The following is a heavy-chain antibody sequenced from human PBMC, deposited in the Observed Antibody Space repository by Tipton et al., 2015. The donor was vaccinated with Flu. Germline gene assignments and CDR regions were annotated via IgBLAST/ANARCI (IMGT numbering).Heavy chain of an antibody. CDR3: ARHTGDSVRGVIDY. CDR1: GYSIRSAYY. Sequence: TLSLTCSVSGYSIRSAYYWGWVRRPPGKGLEWIGTIDHSGTTYHNPSLKSRLTISVDTSKNQFSLRLSSVTAADTAVYYCARHTGDSVRGVIDYWGQGTLVTVSS. CDR2: IDHSGTT. J-gene: IGHJ4*02. V-gene: IGHV4-38-2*01. D-gene: IGHD3-10*02.